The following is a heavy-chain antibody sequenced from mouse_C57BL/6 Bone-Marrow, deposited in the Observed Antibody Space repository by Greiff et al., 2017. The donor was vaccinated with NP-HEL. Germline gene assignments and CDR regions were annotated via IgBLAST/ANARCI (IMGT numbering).Heavy chain of an antibody. CDR1: GYAFTNYL. V-gene: IGHV1-54*01. J-gene: IGHJ4*01. Sequence: QVQLQQSGAELVRPGTSVKVSCKASGYAFTNYLIEWVKQRPGQGLEWIGVINPGSGGTNYNEKFKGKATLTADKSSSTAYMQLSSLTSEDSAVYFCARYGLYYAMDYWGQGTSVTVSS. CDR2: INPGSGGT. D-gene: IGHD1-1*02. CDR3: ARYGLYYAMDY.